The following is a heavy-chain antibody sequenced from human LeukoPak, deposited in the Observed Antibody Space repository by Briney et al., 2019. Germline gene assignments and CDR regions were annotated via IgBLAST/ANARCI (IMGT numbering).Heavy chain of an antibody. CDR3: AKAQHSDLWSAKGYYFDY. CDR2: ISGSGGST. CDR1: GFIFSSYA. Sequence: GGSLRLSCAASGFIFSSYAMSWVRQAPGKGLEWVSVISGSGGSTYYAGRFTISRDNSKNTLYLQMNSLRAEDTAIYYCAKAQHSDLWSAKGYYFDYWGQGTLVTVSS. D-gene: IGHD3-3*01. J-gene: IGHJ4*02. V-gene: IGHV3-23*01.